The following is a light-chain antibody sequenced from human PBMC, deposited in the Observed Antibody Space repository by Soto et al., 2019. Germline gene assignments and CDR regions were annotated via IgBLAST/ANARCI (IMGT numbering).Light chain of an antibody. V-gene: IGKV3-11*01. Sequence: DIVLTQSPATLSLSPGEIATLSCRASQSFGSYFDWYQQKPGQAPRLLIYDGSNSATGIPARFSGSGSGADFTLTISSLEPEEFAVYYCQQRSNWPPLTFGGGTRVEMK. J-gene: IGKJ4*01. CDR2: DGS. CDR3: QQRSNWPPLT. CDR1: QSFGSY.